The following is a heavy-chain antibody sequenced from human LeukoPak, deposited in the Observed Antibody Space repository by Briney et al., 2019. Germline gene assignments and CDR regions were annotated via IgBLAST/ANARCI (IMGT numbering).Heavy chain of an antibody. J-gene: IGHJ4*02. CDR3: ARGVYIAAAQYGY. D-gene: IGHD6-13*01. V-gene: IGHV4-59*01. CDR1: GGSIGTYS. CDR2: IYYSGTT. Sequence: PSETLSLTCTVSGGSIGTYSWNWIRQPPGKGLEWIGYIYYSGTTNYNPSLKSRVTISVDTFKNQFSLKLSSVTAADTAVYYCARGVYIAAAQYGYWGQGTLVTVSS.